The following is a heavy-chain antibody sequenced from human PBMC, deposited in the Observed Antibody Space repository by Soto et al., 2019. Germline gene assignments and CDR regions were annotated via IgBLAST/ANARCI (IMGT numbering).Heavy chain of an antibody. CDR1: GYTFIGYY. D-gene: IGHD3-10*01. CDR3: ASLRPGMPRLGYYGMDV. CDR2: INPNSGGT. V-gene: IGHV1-2*04. Sequence: ASVKVSCKASGYTFIGYYIHWVRQAPGQGLEWMGWINPNSGGTNYAQRFQGWVTMTRDRSISTAYMELSRLKSDDTAVYYCASLRPGMPRLGYYGMDVWGQGTTVTVSS. J-gene: IGHJ6*02.